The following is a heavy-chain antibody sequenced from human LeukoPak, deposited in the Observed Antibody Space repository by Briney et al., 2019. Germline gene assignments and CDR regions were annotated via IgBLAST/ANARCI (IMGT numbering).Heavy chain of an antibody. CDR2: ITATGSVV. CDR1: GFNTRSRD. V-gene: IGHV3-48*03. CDR3: ATTAYYPYYYFDH. J-gene: IGHJ4*02. D-gene: IGHD4/OR15-4a*01. Sequence: GWSLRLSCAASGFNTRSRDLNWVRQAPGKGLEWISYITATGSVVHYADSVKGRFSVLRDNTKNSLYLRMDSLRFEDTGLYYCATTAYYPYYYFDHWGRGDLVTVSS.